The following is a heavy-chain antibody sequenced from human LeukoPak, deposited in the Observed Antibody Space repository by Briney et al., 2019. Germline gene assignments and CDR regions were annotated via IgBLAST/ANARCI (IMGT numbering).Heavy chain of an antibody. CDR1: GFTFSSYW. V-gene: IGHV3-7*03. CDR2: IGEDGTKT. CDR3: ARDLGDGYYHNYYYYYGMDV. D-gene: IGHD3-22*01. Sequence: PGGSLRLSCAASGFTFSSYWMSWDRQAPGKGLEWVANIGEDGTKTYYVDSVKGRFTISRDNSKNTLYLQMNSLRAEDTAVYYCARDLGDGYYHNYYYYYGMDVWGQGTTVTVSS. J-gene: IGHJ6*02.